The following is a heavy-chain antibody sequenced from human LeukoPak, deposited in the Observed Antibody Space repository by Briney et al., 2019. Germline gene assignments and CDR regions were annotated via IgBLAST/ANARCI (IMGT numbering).Heavy chain of an antibody. CDR1: GGSFSAFY. V-gene: IGHV4-34*01. CDR3: ARHAGGISATGTRPFDY. Sequence: SETLSLTCAVYGGSFSAFYWAWIRQSPEKGLEWIGEINHSGSTNYNPSLKSRATVSVDTSKNQVSLKLSSVTAADTAVYYCARHAGGISATGTRPFDYWGQGTLVTVSS. J-gene: IGHJ4*02. D-gene: IGHD6-13*01. CDR2: INHSGST.